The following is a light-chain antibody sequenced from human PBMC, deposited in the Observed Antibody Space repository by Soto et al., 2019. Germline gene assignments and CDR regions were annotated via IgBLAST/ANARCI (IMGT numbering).Light chain of an antibody. CDR2: DAS. J-gene: IGKJ4*01. CDR1: QSVSDNY. CDR3: QQYGSSPRVT. V-gene: IGKV3-20*01. Sequence: EIVLTQSPGTLSLSPGERATLSCRASQSVSDNYLGGYEQKPGQAPRLLIYDASSRATGIPDRFSGSGSGTDFTLTISRLERGDFAVYYCQQYGSSPRVTFGGGTKVESK.